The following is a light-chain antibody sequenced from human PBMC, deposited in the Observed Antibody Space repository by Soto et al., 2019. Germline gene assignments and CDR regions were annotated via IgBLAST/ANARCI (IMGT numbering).Light chain of an antibody. CDR2: GAF. V-gene: IGKV3-15*01. CDR1: QSFSSN. CDR3: QQYNDWPLT. J-gene: IGKJ1*01. Sequence: EIVMTRSPVTLSVSPGERFTRSCRSSQSFSSNLAWYQQKPGQAPNLLIYGAFTRATGIPARFSGTGSGTEFTLTISSLQSEDFVVYYCQQYNDWPLTFGQGTKVDIK.